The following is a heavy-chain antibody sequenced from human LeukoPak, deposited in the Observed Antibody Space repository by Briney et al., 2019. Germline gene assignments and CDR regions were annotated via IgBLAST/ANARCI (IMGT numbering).Heavy chain of an antibody. D-gene: IGHD3-22*01. CDR1: RFTFSSYG. J-gene: IGHJ4*02. Sequence: GGSLRLSXAASRFTFSSYGMHWVRQTPGKGLEWVAFIRHDGSYQQYADSVKGRFTVSRDNSKDTVYLQMNSLRTEDTAVYYCAKNRDSSDYPRDFDYWGQRTLVTVSS. CDR3: AKNRDSSDYPRDFDY. CDR2: IRHDGSYQ. V-gene: IGHV3-30*02.